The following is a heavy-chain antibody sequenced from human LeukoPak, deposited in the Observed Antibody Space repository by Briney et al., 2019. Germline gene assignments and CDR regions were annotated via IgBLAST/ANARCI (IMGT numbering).Heavy chain of an antibody. CDR1: GGSISSSSYY. Sequence: SETLSLTCTVSGGSISSSSYYWGWIRQPPGKWLEWIGSIYYSGSTYYNPSLKSRVTISVDTSKNQFSLKLSSVTAADTAVYYCARDGTITKYSWNYYFDYWGQGTLVTVSS. D-gene: IGHD1-7*01. CDR3: ARDGTITKYSWNYYFDY. CDR2: IYYSGST. V-gene: IGHV4-39*07. J-gene: IGHJ4*02.